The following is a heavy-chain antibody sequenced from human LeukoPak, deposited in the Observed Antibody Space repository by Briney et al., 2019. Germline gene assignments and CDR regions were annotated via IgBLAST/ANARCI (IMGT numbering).Heavy chain of an antibody. CDR1: GFTFSSYA. V-gene: IGHV3-23*01. J-gene: IGHJ5*02. CDR2: ISGGGGST. CDR3: AKDDFWSGYGEKTNWFDP. D-gene: IGHD3-3*01. Sequence: PGGSLRLSCAASGFTFSSYAMSWVRQAPGKGLEWVSAISGGGGSTYYADSVKGRFTISRDNSKNTLYLQMNSLSAEDTAVYYCAKDDFWSGYGEKTNWFDPWGQGTLVTVSS.